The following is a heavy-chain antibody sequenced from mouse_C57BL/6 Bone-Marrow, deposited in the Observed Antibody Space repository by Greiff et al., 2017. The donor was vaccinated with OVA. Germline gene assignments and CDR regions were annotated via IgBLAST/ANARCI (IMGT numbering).Heavy chain of an antibody. CDR1: GYAFSSYW. CDR3: AREAPIYYGNLDYAMDY. Sequence: VKLVESGAELVKPGASVKISCKASGYAFSSYWMNWVKQRPGKGLEWIGQIYPGDGDTNYNGKFTGKATLTADKSSSTAYMQLSSLTSEDSAVYFCAREAPIYYGNLDYAMDYWGQGTSVTVSS. D-gene: IGHD2-1*01. V-gene: IGHV1-80*01. J-gene: IGHJ4*01. CDR2: IYPGDGDT.